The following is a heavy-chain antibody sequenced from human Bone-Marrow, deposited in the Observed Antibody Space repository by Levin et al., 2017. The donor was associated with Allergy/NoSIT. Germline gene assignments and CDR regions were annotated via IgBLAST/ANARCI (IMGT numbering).Heavy chain of an antibody. V-gene: IGHV3-66*01. Sequence: PGGSLRLSCAASGFTVSSNYMSWVRQAPGKGLEWVSGIYSGGNTYYADSVKGRFIISRDNSKNTLYLQMNTLRAEDTAVYYCVTRNDYYDSGDYWGQGTLVTVSS. J-gene: IGHJ4*02. CDR1: GFTVSSNY. CDR3: VTRNDYYDSGDY. D-gene: IGHD3-22*01. CDR2: IYSGGNT.